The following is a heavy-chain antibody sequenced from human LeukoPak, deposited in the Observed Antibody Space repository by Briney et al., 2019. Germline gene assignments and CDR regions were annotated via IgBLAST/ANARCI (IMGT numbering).Heavy chain of an antibody. J-gene: IGHJ4*02. Sequence: KPSETLSLTCAVYGGSLSDYYWSWIRQPPGKGLEWIGEINHSGSTNYNPSLKSRVTISVDTSKNQFSLKLSSVTAADTAVYYCARGRFRWLAHFDYWGQGTLVTVSS. V-gene: IGHV4-34*01. CDR3: ARGRFRWLAHFDY. CDR2: INHSGST. D-gene: IGHD6-19*01. CDR1: GGSLSDYY.